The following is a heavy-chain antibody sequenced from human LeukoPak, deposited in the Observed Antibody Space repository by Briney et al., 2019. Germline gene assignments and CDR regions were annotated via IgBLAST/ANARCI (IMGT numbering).Heavy chain of an antibody. D-gene: IGHD3-10*01. Sequence: GRSLRLSCAASGFTFSSYVMHWVRQAPGKGLEWVAIISYDGSNEYYADSVKGRFTISRDNSKNTLYLQMNSLRAEDTAVYYCARDTNRYYYGSGSYSAFDIWGQGTMVTVSS. V-gene: IGHV3-30*04. J-gene: IGHJ3*02. CDR2: ISYDGSNE. CDR1: GFTFSSYV. CDR3: ARDTNRYYYGSGSYSAFDI.